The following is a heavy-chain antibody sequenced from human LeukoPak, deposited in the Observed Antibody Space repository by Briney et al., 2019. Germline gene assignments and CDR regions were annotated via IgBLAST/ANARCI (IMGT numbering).Heavy chain of an antibody. J-gene: IGHJ4*02. CDR3: ARGRVTTGSWIDY. Sequence: GALVKPSCKVSGYTLTELSMLWMRQAPGTGLEWRGGFDPEDGETIYAKKFQGRVTMTEDTSTDTAYMELSSLRSEDTAVYYCARGRVTTGSWIDYWGQGTLVTVSS. CDR2: FDPEDGET. CDR1: GYTLTELS. V-gene: IGHV1-24*01. D-gene: IGHD4-17*01.